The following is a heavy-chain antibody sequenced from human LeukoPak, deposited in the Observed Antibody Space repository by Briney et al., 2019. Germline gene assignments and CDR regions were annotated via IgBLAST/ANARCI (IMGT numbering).Heavy chain of an antibody. Sequence: GGSLRLSCAASGFTFSSFSMNWVRQAPGKGLEWVSYIRTSGTNTDYTGSVKGRFTISRDNAKNSLYLQTNSLRAEDTAVYYCVRMNYVSSGWGAPFDYWGQGTLVTVSS. J-gene: IGHJ4*02. CDR2: IRTSGTNT. CDR1: GFTFSSFS. V-gene: IGHV3-48*04. CDR3: VRMNYVSSGWGAPFDY. D-gene: IGHD1-7*01.